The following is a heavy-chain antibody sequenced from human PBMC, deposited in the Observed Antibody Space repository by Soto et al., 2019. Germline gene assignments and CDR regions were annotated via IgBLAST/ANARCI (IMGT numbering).Heavy chain of an antibody. D-gene: IGHD2-2*01. CDR3: TKDEGSCSSISCKDTFDN. Sequence: EVQLVESGGGLVQPGRSLRLSCAASGFTFVDHGMHWVRQAPGQGLEWISGISWDGNYTGYADSVKGRFTISRDNAKKSLYLQMNSLIVEDTALYYCTKDEGSCSSISCKDTFDNWGLGTMVTVS. V-gene: IGHV3-9*01. CDR2: ISWDGNYT. CDR1: GFTFVDHG. J-gene: IGHJ3*02.